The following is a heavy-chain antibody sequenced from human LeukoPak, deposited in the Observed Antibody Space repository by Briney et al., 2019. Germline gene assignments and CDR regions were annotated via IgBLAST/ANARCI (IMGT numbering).Heavy chain of an antibody. CDR1: GFTFSTYA. CDR3: AKALNPPYSSSWYGANWFDP. CDR2: IRGSDGYT. D-gene: IGHD6-13*01. J-gene: IGHJ5*02. Sequence: GGSLRLSCAASGFTFSTYAMSWVRRAPGKGLEWVSTIRGSDGYTYYADSVKGRFTISRDNSKNALYLQMNSLRAEDTAVYYCAKALNPPYSSSWYGANWFDPWGQGTLVTVSS. V-gene: IGHV3-23*01.